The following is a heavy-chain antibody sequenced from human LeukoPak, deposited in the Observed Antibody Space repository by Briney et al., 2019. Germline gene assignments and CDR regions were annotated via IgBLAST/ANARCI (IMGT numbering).Heavy chain of an antibody. CDR3: ARARDGYPIGYFDY. V-gene: IGHV3-21*01. J-gene: IGHJ4*02. CDR2: ISSSSSYI. CDR1: GFTFSSYS. Sequence: GGSLRPSCAASGFTFSSYSMNWVRQAPGKGPEWVSSISSSSSYIYYADSVKGRFTISRDNAKNSLYLQMNSLRAEDTAVYYCARARDGYPIGYFDYWGQGTLVTVSS. D-gene: IGHD5-24*01.